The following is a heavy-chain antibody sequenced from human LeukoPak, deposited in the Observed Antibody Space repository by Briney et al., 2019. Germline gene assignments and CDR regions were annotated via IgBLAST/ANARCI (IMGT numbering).Heavy chain of an antibody. J-gene: IGHJ3*02. V-gene: IGHV3-23*01. D-gene: IGHD3-22*01. Sequence: GGSLRLSCADSGFTFSDYAMSWVRQAPGKGLEWVSSISGSGGTTYYADSVKGRFTISRDNSKNTLYLQMNSLRAEDTAVYYCAKKVYDNIPDAFDIWGQGTMVTVSS. CDR2: ISGSGGTT. CDR3: AKKVYDNIPDAFDI. CDR1: GFTFSDYA.